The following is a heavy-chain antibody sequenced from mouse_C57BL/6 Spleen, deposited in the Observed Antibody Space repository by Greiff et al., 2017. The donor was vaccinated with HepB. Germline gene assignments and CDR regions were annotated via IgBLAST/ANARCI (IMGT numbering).Heavy chain of an antibody. D-gene: IGHD1-1*01. J-gene: IGHJ4*01. CDR3: ARRGVRSLYAMDY. CDR2: IDPSDSYT. V-gene: IGHV1-69*01. Sequence: QVQLQQPGAELVMPGASVKLSCKASGYTFTSYWMHWVKQRPGQGLEWIGEIDPSDSYTNYNQKFKGKSTLTVDKSSSTAYMQLSSLTSEDSAVYYCARRGVRSLYAMDYWGQGTSVTVSS. CDR1: GYTFTSYW.